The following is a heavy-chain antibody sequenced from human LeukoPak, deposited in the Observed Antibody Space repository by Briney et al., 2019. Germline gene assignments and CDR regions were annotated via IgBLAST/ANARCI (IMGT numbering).Heavy chain of an antibody. J-gene: IGHJ4*02. CDR1: GFTFSSYW. V-gene: IGHV3-7*03. CDR2: IKQDGSEK. Sequence: GGSLRLSCAASGFTFSSYWMSWVRQAPGKGLEWVANIKQDGSEKYYVDSVKGRFTISRDNAKNSLYLQMNSLRAEDTALYYCANRDIVATGDYFDYWGQGTLVTVSS. D-gene: IGHD5-12*01. CDR3: ANRDIVATGDYFDY.